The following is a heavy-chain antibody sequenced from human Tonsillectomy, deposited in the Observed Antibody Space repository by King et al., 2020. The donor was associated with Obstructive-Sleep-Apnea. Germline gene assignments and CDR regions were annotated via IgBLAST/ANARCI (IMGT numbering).Heavy chain of an antibody. CDR1: GYTFTAYY. J-gene: IGHJ5*02. Sequence: QLVQSGAEVKKPGASVKVSCKASGYTFTAYYVHWVRQAPGQGLEWMGWINPNNGDTLCAQKFQGRVTMTRDTSISTAYMELGSLRSDDTAVYYCAREGFDPWGQGTLVTVSS. CDR2: INPNNGDT. V-gene: IGHV1-2*02. CDR3: AREGFDP.